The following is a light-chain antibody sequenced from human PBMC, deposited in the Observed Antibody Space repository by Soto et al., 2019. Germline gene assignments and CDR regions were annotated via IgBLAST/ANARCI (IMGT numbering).Light chain of an antibody. CDR3: PSTSTRYFVIV. CDR1: SSDIGHAYR. CDR2: EVN. V-gene: IGLV2-18*02. Sequence: QSALTQPPSVSGSPGQSVTISCTGTSSDIGHAYRVSWYQQSPGTAPKLLIYEVNNRPSGVPDRFSGSKSGNTASLTISGLQPEDEADYYCPSTSTRYFVIVFGGGTKLTVL. J-gene: IGLJ2*01.